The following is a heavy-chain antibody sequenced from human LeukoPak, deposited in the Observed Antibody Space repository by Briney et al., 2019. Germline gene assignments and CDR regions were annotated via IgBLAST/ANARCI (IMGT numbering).Heavy chain of an antibody. V-gene: IGHV3-23*01. CDR1: GFTFTSYS. CDR2: ISGSGGST. CDR3: TTSRWSEDGGDN. D-gene: IGHD3-3*01. J-gene: IGHJ4*02. Sequence: GGSLRLSCAASGFTFTSYSMTWVCQAPGKGLEWVSFISGSGGSTYYADSVKGRFTISRDNSRNTLYLQMNSLRAEDTAVYYCTTSRWSEDGGDNWGQGTQVTVSS.